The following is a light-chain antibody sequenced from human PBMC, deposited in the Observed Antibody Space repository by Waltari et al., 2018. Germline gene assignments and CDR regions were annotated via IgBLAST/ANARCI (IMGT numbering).Light chain of an antibody. Sequence: RFSHSLLHSNGYNYLDWYLQKPGQSPQLLIYLGSNRASGVPDRFSGSGSGTDFTLKISRVEAEDVGVYYCMQALQTPRAFGQGTKVEIK. V-gene: IGKV2-28*01. CDR1: HSLLHSNGYNY. J-gene: IGKJ1*01. CDR3: MQALQTPRA. CDR2: LGS.